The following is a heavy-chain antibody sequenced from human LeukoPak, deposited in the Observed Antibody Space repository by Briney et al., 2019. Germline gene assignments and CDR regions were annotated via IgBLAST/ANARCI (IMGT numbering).Heavy chain of an antibody. D-gene: IGHD3-10*01. CDR2: ISNDGTTT. CDR3: ARGWFGPDS. V-gene: IGHV3-74*01. Sequence: PGGSLRLSCAASGFTFSGHSMHWVRHAPGKGLVWLSGISNDGTTTNYADSVKGRFTISRDNAKTTLYLQMKRLRAEDTAVYYCARGWFGPDSWDHGTMVTVSS. CDR1: GFTFSGHS. J-gene: IGHJ3*02.